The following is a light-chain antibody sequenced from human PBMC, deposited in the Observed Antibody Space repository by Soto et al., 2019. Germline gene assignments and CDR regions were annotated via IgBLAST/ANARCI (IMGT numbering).Light chain of an antibody. CDR2: AAS. CDR3: QQVNTYT. J-gene: IGKJ3*01. CDR1: LGISTY. Sequence: DIQLTQSPSFLSASVGDRVTITCRASLGISTYLAWYQQKPGKAPNLLIYAASTLQSGVPSRFSGSASGTEFTLTISSLQPEDFATYYCQQVNTYTFGPGTKVDIK. V-gene: IGKV1-9*01.